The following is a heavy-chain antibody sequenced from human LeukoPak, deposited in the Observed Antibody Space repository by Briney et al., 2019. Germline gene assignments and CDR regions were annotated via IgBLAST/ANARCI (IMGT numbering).Heavy chain of an antibody. D-gene: IGHD4-17*01. V-gene: IGHV4-59*12. Sequence: SETLSLTCTVSGGSISSYYWSWIRQPPGKGLEWIGYIYYSGSTYYNPSLKRRVTISVDTSKNQFSLKLSSVTAADTAVYYCARWDDGDLALDYWGLGTLVTVSS. CDR3: ARWDDGDLALDY. CDR1: GGSISSYY. CDR2: IYYSGST. J-gene: IGHJ4*02.